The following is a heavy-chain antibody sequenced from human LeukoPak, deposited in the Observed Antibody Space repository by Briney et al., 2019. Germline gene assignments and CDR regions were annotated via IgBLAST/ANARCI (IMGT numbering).Heavy chain of an antibody. CDR3: ARAVAGSFHY. CDR2: IFYSGST. D-gene: IGHD6-19*01. Sequence: PSETLSLTCTVSDXSIGGNYGSWIRQPPGKGLEWIGSIFYSGSTNYNPSLRSRVTTSVDSSKNQFSLMLSSVSAADTAVYYCARAVAGSFHYWGQGILVTVSS. J-gene: IGHJ4*02. V-gene: IGHV4-59*01. CDR1: DXSIGGNY.